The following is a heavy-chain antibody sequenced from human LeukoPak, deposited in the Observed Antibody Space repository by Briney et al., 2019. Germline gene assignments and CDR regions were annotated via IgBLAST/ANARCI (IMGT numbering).Heavy chain of an antibody. V-gene: IGHV1-24*01. D-gene: IGHD6-19*01. Sequence: ASVKVSCXVSGCTLTELSMHWVRQAPGKGLEWMGGFDPEDGETIYAQKFQGRVTMTEDTSTDTAYMELSSLRSEDTAVYYCATTSYSSGWYSYFDYWGQGTLVTVSS. CDR3: ATTSYSSGWYSYFDY. J-gene: IGHJ4*02. CDR2: FDPEDGET. CDR1: GCTLTELS.